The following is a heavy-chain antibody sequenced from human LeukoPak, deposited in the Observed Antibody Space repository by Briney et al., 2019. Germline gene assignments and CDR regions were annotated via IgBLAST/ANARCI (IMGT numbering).Heavy chain of an antibody. V-gene: IGHV4-39*07. CDR3: ARSSSDYDFWSR. CDR1: GASISSGNFY. Sequence: SETLSLTCIVSGASISSGNFYWGWVRQPPGKGLEWIGSIYFSENTYYNPSLKSRVTISVDTSKNHFSLTLNSVTAADTAVYYCARSSSDYDFWSRRGQGTLVTVSS. D-gene: IGHD3-3*01. CDR2: IYFSENT. J-gene: IGHJ4*02.